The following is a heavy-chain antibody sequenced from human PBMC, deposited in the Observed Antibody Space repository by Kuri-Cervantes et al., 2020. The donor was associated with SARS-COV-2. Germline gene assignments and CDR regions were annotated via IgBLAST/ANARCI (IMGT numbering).Heavy chain of an antibody. Sequence: GGSLRLSCAASGFTFSDYYMSWIRQAPGKGLEWVSYISSSGSTIYYADSVKGRFTISRDNAKNSLYLQMNSLKTEDTAVYYCTRDLVPITTLNFDYWGQGTLVTVSS. D-gene: IGHD3-3*01. CDR2: ISSSGSTI. CDR1: GFTFSDYY. CDR3: TRDLVPITTLNFDY. V-gene: IGHV3-11*01. J-gene: IGHJ4*02.